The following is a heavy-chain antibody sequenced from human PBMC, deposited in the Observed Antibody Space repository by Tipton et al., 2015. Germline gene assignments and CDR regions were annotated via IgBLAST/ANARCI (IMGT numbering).Heavy chain of an antibody. D-gene: IGHD3-9*01. J-gene: IGHJ5*02. CDR3: ARGDLTGAHEDWFDP. CDR2: VYYSGST. Sequence: TLSLTCTVSGVSVSSASYYWSWIRQPPGGALEWIAYVYYSGSTKYNPSLKSRLTITADMSKNQFSLRLTSVTAADTAVYYCARGDLTGAHEDWFDPWGQGILVTVSS. V-gene: IGHV4-61*01. CDR1: GVSVSSASYY.